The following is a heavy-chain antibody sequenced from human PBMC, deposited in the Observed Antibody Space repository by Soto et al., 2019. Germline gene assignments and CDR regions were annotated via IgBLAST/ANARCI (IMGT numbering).Heavy chain of an antibody. CDR1: GGTFSSYA. D-gene: IGHD3-22*01. CDR2: IIPIFGTA. V-gene: IGHV1-69*01. J-gene: IGHJ5*02. CDR3: ARDPIYFYASSGSPYNWFDP. Sequence: QVQLVQSGAEVKKPGSSVKVSCKASGGTFSSYAISWVRQAPGQGLEWMGGIIPIFGTANYAQKFQGSVTITADESTSSAYMGLSSLRSADTDVYYCARDPIYFYASSGSPYNWFDPWGQGSLVTVSS.